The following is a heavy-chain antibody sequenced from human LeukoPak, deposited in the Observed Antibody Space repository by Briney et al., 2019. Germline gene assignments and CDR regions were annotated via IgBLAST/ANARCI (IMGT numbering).Heavy chain of an antibody. CDR3: ARGVKVTPFDY. D-gene: IGHD2-21*02. V-gene: IGHV4-34*01. CDR2: INHSGST. CDR1: GGSFSGYY. J-gene: IGHJ4*02. Sequence: SETLSLTCAVYGGSFSGYYWSWIRQPPGKGLEWIGEINHSGSTNYNPSLKSRVTISVDTSKNQFSLKLSSVTAAGTAVYYCARGVKVTPFDYWGQGTLVTVSS.